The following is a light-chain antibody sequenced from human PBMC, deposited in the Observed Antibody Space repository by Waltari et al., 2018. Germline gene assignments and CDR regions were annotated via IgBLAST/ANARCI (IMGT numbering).Light chain of an antibody. CDR3: QNAGT. CDR1: QDISHR. CDR2: DAS. Sequence: DIRMTQSPSSLSAAVGDRVTITCRASQDISHRLAWYQQKPGKVPKLLIYDASTLQSGVPSRFSGSGSGTEFSLSISTRQPEDVATYYCQNAGTFGQGTQVEI. J-gene: IGKJ1*01. V-gene: IGKV1-27*01.